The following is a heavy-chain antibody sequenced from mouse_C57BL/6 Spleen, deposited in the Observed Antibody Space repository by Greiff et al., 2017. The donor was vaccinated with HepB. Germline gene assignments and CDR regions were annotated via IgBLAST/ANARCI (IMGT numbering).Heavy chain of an antibody. CDR1: GYAFSSSW. V-gene: IGHV1-82*01. J-gene: IGHJ1*03. Sequence: VQLQESGPELVKPGASVKISCKASGYAFSSSWMNWVKQRPGKGLEWIGRIYPGDGDTNYNGKFKGKATLTADKSSNTAYMLLSSLTSEDSAVYFCSRWMNDYEEYFDVWGTGTTVTVSS. CDR2: IYPGDGDT. D-gene: IGHD2-4*01. CDR3: SRWMNDYEEYFDV.